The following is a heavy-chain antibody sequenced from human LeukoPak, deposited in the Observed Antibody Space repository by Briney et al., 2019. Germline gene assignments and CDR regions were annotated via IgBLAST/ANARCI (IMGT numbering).Heavy chain of an antibody. V-gene: IGHV3-30*04. J-gene: IGHJ4*02. CDR3: AKSSWFDSFDY. CDR1: GFTFSTYA. Sequence: GGSLRLSCAASGFTFSTYAMHWVRQAPGKGLEWVAIISYDGSNKYYADSVKGRFTISRDNSKNTLYLQMNSLRAGDTAVYYCAKSSWFDSFDYWGQGTLVTVSS. D-gene: IGHD6-13*01. CDR2: ISYDGSNK.